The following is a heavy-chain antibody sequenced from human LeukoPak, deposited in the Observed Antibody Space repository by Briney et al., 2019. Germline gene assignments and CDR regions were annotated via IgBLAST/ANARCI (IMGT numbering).Heavy chain of an antibody. Sequence: SETLSLTCTVSGGSISSSSYYWGWIRQPPGKGLEWIGSIYHSGSTYYNPSLKSRVTISVDTSKNQFSLKLSSVTAADTAVYYCAKTSYYDSTGYYYHYYYYMDLWGKGTTVTVSS. CDR3: AKTSYYDSTGYYYHYYYYMDL. CDR2: IYHSGST. CDR1: GGSISSSSYY. J-gene: IGHJ6*03. V-gene: IGHV4-39*07. D-gene: IGHD3-22*01.